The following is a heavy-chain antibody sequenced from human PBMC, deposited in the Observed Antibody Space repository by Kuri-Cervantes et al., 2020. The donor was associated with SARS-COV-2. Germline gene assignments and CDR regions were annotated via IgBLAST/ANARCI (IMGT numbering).Heavy chain of an antibody. CDR3: ARDLDPAAVHVIDY. CDR1: GYTFSDSY. D-gene: IGHD6-13*01. J-gene: IGHJ4*02. Sequence: ASVKVSCKASGYTFSDSYIHWVRQAPGQGLEWMGWISAYNGNTNYAQKLQGRVTMTTDTSTSTAYMELRSLRSDDTAVYYCARDLDPAAVHVIDYWGQGTLVTVSS. CDR2: ISAYNGNT. V-gene: IGHV1-18*04.